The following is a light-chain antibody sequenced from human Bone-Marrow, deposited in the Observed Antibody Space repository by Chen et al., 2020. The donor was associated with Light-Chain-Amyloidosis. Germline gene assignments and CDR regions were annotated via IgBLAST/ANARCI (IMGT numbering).Light chain of an antibody. CDR2: GAS. Sequence: IVLTQSPGTLSLSPGEGANLSCRASQTIRSNYFTWYQQKFGQAPRLLIYGASSRATGIPDRFTGSGSGTDFTLTSNRLEPEDFAMYYCQQYGTSPLTFGGGTKVEIK. CDR3: QQYGTSPLT. V-gene: IGKV3-20*01. CDR1: QTIRSNY. J-gene: IGKJ4*01.